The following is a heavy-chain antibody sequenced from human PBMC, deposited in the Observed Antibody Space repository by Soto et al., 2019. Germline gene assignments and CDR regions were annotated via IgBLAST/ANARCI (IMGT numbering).Heavy chain of an antibody. D-gene: IGHD5-18*01. CDR3: AKDSARYSRSQYYFDY. CDR2: ISYDGSNK. V-gene: IGHV3-30*18. Sequence: PGGSLRLSCAASGFTFSSYGMHWVRQAPGKGLEWVAVISYDGSNKYYADSVKGRFTISRDNSKNTLYLQMNSLRAEDTAVYYCAKDSARYSRSQYYFDYWGQGTLVTVSS. CDR1: GFTFSSYG. J-gene: IGHJ4*02.